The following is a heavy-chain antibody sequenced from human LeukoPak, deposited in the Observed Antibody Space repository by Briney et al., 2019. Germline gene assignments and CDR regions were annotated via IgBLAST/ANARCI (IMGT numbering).Heavy chain of an antibody. J-gene: IGHJ4*02. Sequence: PGGCLRLSCAASGFTFSSYAMSWVRQVPGKGLEWVSAISGSSSDTYYADSVKGRFTISRDNSKSTLYLQMNSLRAEDTAVYNCAKDLGGEGGSGFPGYWGQGTLVTVS. CDR3: AKDLGGEGGSGFPGY. CDR1: GFTFSSYA. V-gene: IGHV3-23*01. D-gene: IGHD3-10*01. CDR2: ISGSSSDT.